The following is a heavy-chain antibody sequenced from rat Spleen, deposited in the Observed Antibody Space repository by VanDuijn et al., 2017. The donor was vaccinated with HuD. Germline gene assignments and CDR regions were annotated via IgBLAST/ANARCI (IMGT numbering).Heavy chain of an antibody. V-gene: IGHV5-29*01. CDR3: ATTPLYYSGDPYYFDY. J-gene: IGHJ2*01. CDR2: ITYDGSST. Sequence: EVQLVESDGGLVQPGRSLKLSCAASGFTFSDCYMAWVRQAPTKGLDWVATITYDGSSTYYRDSVKGRFTISRDIAKSTLYLQMDSLRSEDTATYYCATTPLYYSGDPYYFDYWGQGVMVTVSS. D-gene: IGHD1-1*01. CDR1: GFTFSDCY.